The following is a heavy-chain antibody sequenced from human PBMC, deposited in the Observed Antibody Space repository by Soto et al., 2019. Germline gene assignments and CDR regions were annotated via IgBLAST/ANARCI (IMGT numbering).Heavy chain of an antibody. J-gene: IGHJ4*02. CDR2: IYYSGST. CDR1: GGSISSGGYY. CDR3: ARGVAAAHFDY. Sequence: QVQLQESGPGLVKPPQTLSLTCTVSGGSISSGGYYWSWIRQHPGKGLEWIGYIYYSGSTYYNPSLKSRITISVDTSKNQFSLKLTSVTAADTAVYYCARGVAAAHFDYWGQGTLVTVSS. D-gene: IGHD6-13*01. V-gene: IGHV4-31*03.